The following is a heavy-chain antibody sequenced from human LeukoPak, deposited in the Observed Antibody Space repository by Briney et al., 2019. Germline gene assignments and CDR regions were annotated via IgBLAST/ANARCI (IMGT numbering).Heavy chain of an antibody. CDR2: IDAINGDT. V-gene: IGHV1-2*02. D-gene: IGHD4-11*01. Sequence: EASVKVSCKASGYTFRGNYIHWLRQAPGQGLEWMGWIDAINGDTKSAQKFQGRVTMSRDTSISTAYMDLSSLSPDDAAVYYCARDPSSVTLYFFDYWGQGTLVTVSS. CDR1: GYTFRGNY. CDR3: ARDPSSVTLYFFDY. J-gene: IGHJ4*02.